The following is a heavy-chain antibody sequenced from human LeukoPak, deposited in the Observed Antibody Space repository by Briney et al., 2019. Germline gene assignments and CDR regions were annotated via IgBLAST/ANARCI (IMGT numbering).Heavy chain of an antibody. J-gene: IGHJ4*02. D-gene: IGHD2-21*01. CDR3: ARDSPIPL. Sequence: SETLSLTCAVYGGSFSGYYWSWIRQPPGKGLEWIGEINHSGSTNYNPSLKSRVTISVDTSKNQSSLKLSSVTAADTAVYYCARDSPIPLWGQGTLVTVSS. CDR1: GGSFSGYY. V-gene: IGHV4-34*01. CDR2: INHSGST.